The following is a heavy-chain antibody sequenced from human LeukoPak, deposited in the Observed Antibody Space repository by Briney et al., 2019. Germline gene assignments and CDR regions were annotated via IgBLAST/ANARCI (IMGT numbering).Heavy chain of an antibody. D-gene: IGHD3-10*01. CDR1: TFTFSSYA. CDR3: ARDRNTMVRGVIGY. V-gene: IGHV3-30*04. CDR2: ISSDGSNK. Sequence: GRSLRLSCAASTFTFSSYAMHWVRQAPGKGLEWVTVISSDGSNKYYADSVKGRFTISRDNAKNSLYLQMNSLRAEDTAVYYCARDRNTMVRGVIGYWGQGTLVTVSP. J-gene: IGHJ4*02.